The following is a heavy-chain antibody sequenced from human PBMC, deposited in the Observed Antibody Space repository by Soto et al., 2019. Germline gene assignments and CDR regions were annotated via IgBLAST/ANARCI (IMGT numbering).Heavy chain of an antibody. CDR2: MHYSGST. V-gene: IGHV4-39*01. CDR1: GGSISSSFYY. Sequence: SETLSLTCTVSGGSISSSFYYWGWIRQPPGKGLEWIGSMHYSGSTYYHPSLRSRVTISVDTSRNQLSLKLSSVTAADTAVFYCARTTGDNAYLPFDYWGLGTLVTVSS. D-gene: IGHD3-16*01. CDR3: ARTTGDNAYLPFDY. J-gene: IGHJ4*02.